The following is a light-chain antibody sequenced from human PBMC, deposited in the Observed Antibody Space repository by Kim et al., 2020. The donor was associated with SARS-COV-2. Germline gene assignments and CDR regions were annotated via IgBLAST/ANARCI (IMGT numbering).Light chain of an antibody. Sequence: SAYVGDKVTIPCRASQCINNYLAWYQQKPGKDPKLLIYVASTLQSGVPSRFRGSGSGTDFTLTISNLQPEDFATYYCQQLNSYPQTFGQGTKLEI. V-gene: IGKV1-9*01. CDR2: VAS. CDR1: QCINNY. J-gene: IGKJ2*01. CDR3: QQLNSYPQT.